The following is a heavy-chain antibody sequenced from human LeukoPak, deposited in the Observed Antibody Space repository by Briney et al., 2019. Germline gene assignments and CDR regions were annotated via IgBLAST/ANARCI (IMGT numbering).Heavy chain of an antibody. CDR2: INYSRGDI. CDR1: GFTFSAFS. Sequence: GGSLRLSCAASGFTFSAFSMTWVRQAPGKGLEWVSTINYSRGDIFYADFLRVLFTISRNSSKNTLYLYMNGLGADDTAVYYCSKDIRGGNDYRDYDYYYYGIDVWGQGTTVTVSS. D-gene: IGHD4-17*01. CDR3: SKDIRGGNDYRDYDYYYYGIDV. V-gene: IGHV3-23*01. J-gene: IGHJ6*02.